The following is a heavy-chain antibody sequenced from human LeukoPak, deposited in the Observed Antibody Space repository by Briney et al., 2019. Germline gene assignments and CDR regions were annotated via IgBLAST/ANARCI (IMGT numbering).Heavy chain of an antibody. CDR1: GGSISSYY. D-gene: IGHD6-19*01. CDR3: ATGIAVAGNWFDP. CDR2: IYTSGSS. J-gene: IGHJ5*02. V-gene: IGHV4-4*07. Sequence: PSETLSLTCIVSGGSISSYYWSWIRQPAGKGLWWIGRIYTSGSSNYNPSLESRLTTSVDTSKTQFSLKLSSVTAADTAVYYCATGIAVAGNWFDPWGQGTLVTVSS.